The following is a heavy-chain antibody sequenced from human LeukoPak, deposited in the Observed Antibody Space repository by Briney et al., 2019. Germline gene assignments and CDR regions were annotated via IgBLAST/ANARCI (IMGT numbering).Heavy chain of an antibody. D-gene: IGHD3-3*01. CDR1: GASISSGGYY. V-gene: IGHV4-31*03. Sequence: SETLSLTCTVSGASISSGGYYWTWIRQHPGKGLEWIGYIYYSGSTYYNPSLKSRVTISVDTSKNQFSLKLSSVTAADTAVYYCARAGGFFSPFGYWGQGTLVTVSS. J-gene: IGHJ4*02. CDR2: IYYSGST. CDR3: ARAGGFFSPFGY.